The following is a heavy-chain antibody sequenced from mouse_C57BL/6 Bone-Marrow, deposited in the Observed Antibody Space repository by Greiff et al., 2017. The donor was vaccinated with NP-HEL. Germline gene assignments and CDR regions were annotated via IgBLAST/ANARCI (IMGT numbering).Heavy chain of an antibody. V-gene: IGHV1-82*01. CDR2: IYPGDGYT. D-gene: IGHD6-5*01. CDR3: ASYDCYAMDY. J-gene: IGHJ4*01. Sequence: QVQLKQSGPELVKPGASVKISCKASGYAFSSSWMNWVKQRPGKGLEWIGRIYPGDGYTNYNGKFKDQATLTADKSSSTAYMQLSSLTSEDSAVYFCASYDCYAMDYWGQGTSVTVSA. CDR1: GYAFSSSW.